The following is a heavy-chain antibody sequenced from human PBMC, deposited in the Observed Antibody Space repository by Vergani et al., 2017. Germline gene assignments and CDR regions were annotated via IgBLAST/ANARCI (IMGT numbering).Heavy chain of an antibody. J-gene: IGHJ4*02. CDR3: AGTMVRGVLGY. CDR1: GDSISSGYY. CDR2: IYHSGST. D-gene: IGHD3-10*01. Sequence: QMQLQESGPGLVKASETLSLTCTVSGDSISSGYYWGWIRQPPGKGLEWIGSIYHSGSTYYNPSLKSRVTISADTSKNQFSLKVSSVTAADTAVYYCAGTMVRGVLGYWGQGTLVTVSS. V-gene: IGHV4-38-2*02.